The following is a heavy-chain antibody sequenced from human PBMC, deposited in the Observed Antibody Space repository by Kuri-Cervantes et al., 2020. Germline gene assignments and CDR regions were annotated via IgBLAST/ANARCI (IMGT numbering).Heavy chain of an antibody. CDR2: IYHSVSN. CDR3: ARDYFRSGWYGGVGY. Sequence: SETLSLTCVVSGDSISSSNWWSWVRQSPTKGLEWIGEIYHSVSNNYNPSLKSRVTISVDTSKNQFSLKLSSVTAADTAVYYCARDYFRSGWYGGVGYWGQGTLVTVSS. V-gene: IGHV4-4*02. CDR1: GDSISSSNW. D-gene: IGHD6-19*01. J-gene: IGHJ4*02.